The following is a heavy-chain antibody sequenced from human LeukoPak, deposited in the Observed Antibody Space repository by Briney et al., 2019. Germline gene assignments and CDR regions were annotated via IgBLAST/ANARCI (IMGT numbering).Heavy chain of an antibody. Sequence: ASVKVSCKASGYTFTSYDINWVRQATGQGLEWMGWMNPNSGNTGYAQKFQGRVTMTRNTSISTAYMELSSLRSEDTAVYYCARALYGSGSYSFYYYYYMDVWGKGTTVTISS. CDR2: MNPNSGNT. J-gene: IGHJ6*03. D-gene: IGHD3-10*01. CDR1: GYTFTSYD. CDR3: ARALYGSGSYSFYYYYYMDV. V-gene: IGHV1-8*01.